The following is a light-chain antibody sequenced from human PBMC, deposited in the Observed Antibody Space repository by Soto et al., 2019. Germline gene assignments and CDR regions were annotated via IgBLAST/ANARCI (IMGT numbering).Light chain of an antibody. CDR3: QQRSSWPLT. CDR2: DTS. J-gene: IGKJ4*01. V-gene: IGKV3-11*01. CDR1: ESVSTY. Sequence: EVVLAQSPATLSLSPGDRATLSCRANESVSTYLAWYQQKPGQSPRLLIYDTSKRANGIPARFSGSGSGTNFTLTFFSLEPEDFVFYYCQQRSSWPLTFGGGTKV.